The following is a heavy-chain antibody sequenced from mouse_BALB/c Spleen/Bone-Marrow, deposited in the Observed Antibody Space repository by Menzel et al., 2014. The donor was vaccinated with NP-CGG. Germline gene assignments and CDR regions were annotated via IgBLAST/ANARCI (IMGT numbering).Heavy chain of an antibody. J-gene: IGHJ2*01. CDR3: AGDVYGYYVDD. D-gene: IGHD2-10*02. Sequence: VQLQQSGAELVKPGASVKLSCTASGFNIKDTYMHWVKQRPEQGLEWIGRIDPANVNTKYDPKFQGKATITADTSSNTACLQRSSLTSEDTAVYYCAGDVYGYYVDDWGQGTTRTVCS. V-gene: IGHV14-3*02. CDR1: GFNIKDTY. CDR2: IDPANVNT.